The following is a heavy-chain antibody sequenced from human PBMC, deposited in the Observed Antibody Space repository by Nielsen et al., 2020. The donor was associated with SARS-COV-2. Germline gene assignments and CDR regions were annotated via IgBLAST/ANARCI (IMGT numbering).Heavy chain of an antibody. CDR1: GFTFISYA. V-gene: IGHV3-23*03. J-gene: IGHJ4*02. D-gene: IGHD6-19*01. CDR3: ARHGIENSGWSIDY. Sequence: GGSLRLSCAASGFTFISYAMSWVRQAPGKGLEWVSVIYSGGSSTYYADSVKGRFTISRDKSKNSLSLRMNSLRAEDTAVYYCARHGIENSGWSIDYWGQGTLVTVSS. CDR2: IYSGGSST.